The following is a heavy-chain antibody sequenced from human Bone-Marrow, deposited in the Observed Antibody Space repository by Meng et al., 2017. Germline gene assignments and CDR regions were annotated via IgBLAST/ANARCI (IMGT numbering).Heavy chain of an antibody. CDR2: IKSKSDGGTT. CDR1: GFTFSDAW. D-gene: IGHD3-22*01. Sequence: GESLKISCAASGFTFSDAWMNWVRQAPGKGLEWVGHIKSKSDGGTTDYAAPVKGRFIFSRDHSKNMLYLQIKSLKTEDKSVYYGTTFSSGYHNWGQGTMVTVSS. CDR3: TTFSSGYHN. J-gene: IGHJ4*02. V-gene: IGHV3-15*01.